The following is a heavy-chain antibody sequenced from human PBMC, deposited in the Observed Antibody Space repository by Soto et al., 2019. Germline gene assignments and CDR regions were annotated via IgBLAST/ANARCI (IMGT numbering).Heavy chain of an antibody. CDR2: INAGNGNT. Sequence: PGESLKISCKGSGYSFTSYWIGWVRQAPGQRLEWMGWINAGNGNTKYSQKFQGRVTITRDTSASTAYMELSSLRSEDTAVYYCARGITLPTPLDYWGQGTLVTVSS. V-gene: IGHV1-3*01. D-gene: IGHD1-20*01. CDR3: ARGITLPTPLDY. J-gene: IGHJ4*02. CDR1: GYSFTSYW.